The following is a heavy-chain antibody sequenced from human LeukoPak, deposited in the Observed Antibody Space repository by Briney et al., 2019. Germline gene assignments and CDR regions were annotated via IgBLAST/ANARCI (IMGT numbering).Heavy chain of an antibody. J-gene: IGHJ3*02. CDR3: ARRLYYDFWSGYYDAFDI. Sequence: ASVKVSCKASGYTFTSYDINWVRQATGQGLEWMGWMNPNSGNTGYAQKFQGRVTITRNTSISTAYMELSSLRSEDTAVYYCARRLYYDFWSGYYDAFDIWGQGTMVTVSS. D-gene: IGHD3-3*01. CDR2: MNPNSGNT. V-gene: IGHV1-8*03. CDR1: GYTFTSYD.